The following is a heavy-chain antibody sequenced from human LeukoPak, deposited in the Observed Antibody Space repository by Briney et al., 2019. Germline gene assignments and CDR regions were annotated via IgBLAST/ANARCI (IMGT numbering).Heavy chain of an antibody. CDR2: IYYSGST. V-gene: IGHV4-59*08. Sequence: SETLSLTCTVSGGSISSYYWSWIRQPPGKGLEWIGYIYYSGSTNYNPSLKSRVTISVDTSKNQFSLNLSSVTAADTAVYYCAKSGGSGLIDYWGQGTLVTVSS. J-gene: IGHJ4*02. D-gene: IGHD1-26*01. CDR3: AKSGGSGLIDY. CDR1: GGSISSYY.